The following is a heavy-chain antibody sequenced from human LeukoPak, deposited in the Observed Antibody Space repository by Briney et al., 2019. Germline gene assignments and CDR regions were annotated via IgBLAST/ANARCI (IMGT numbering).Heavy chain of an antibody. D-gene: IGHD5-18*01. J-gene: IGHJ4*02. CDR1: GGSISSSSYY. CDR3: AREGGYSYGDAPLHFDY. Sequence: SETLSLTCTVSGGSISSSSYYWGWIRQSPGKGLEWIGTIYYSGSTNYNPSLKSRVTISVDTSKNQFSLKLSSVTAADTAVYYCAREGGYSYGDAPLHFDYWGQGTLVTVSS. CDR2: IYYSGST. V-gene: IGHV4-39*02.